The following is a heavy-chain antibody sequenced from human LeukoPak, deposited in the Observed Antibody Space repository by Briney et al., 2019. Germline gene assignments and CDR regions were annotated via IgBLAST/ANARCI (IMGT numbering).Heavy chain of an antibody. J-gene: IGHJ3*02. D-gene: IGHD3-22*01. CDR3: AREPYYYDSSGTHAFDI. CDR2: INPCGGST. Sequence: ASVKVSCKASGYTFTSYYMHWVRQAPGQGLEWMGIINPCGGSTSYAQKFQGRVTMTRDTSTSTVYMELSSLRSEDTAVYYCAREPYYYDSSGTHAFDIWGQGTMVTVSS. V-gene: IGHV1-46*03. CDR1: GYTFTSYY.